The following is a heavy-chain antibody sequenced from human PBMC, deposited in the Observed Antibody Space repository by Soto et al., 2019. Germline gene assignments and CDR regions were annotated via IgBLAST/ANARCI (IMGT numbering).Heavy chain of an antibody. Sequence: SETLSLTCTVSGGSISSSSYYWGWIRQPPGKGLEWIGSIYYSGSTYYNPSLKSRVTISVDTSKNQFSLKLSSVTAADTAVYYCAGYSYGDSDYWGQGTLVTVSS. CDR2: IYYSGST. CDR1: GGSISSSSYY. J-gene: IGHJ4*02. CDR3: AGYSYGDSDY. V-gene: IGHV4-39*01. D-gene: IGHD4-17*01.